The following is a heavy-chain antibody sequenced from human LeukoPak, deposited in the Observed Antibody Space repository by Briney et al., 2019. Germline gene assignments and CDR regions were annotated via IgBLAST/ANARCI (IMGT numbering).Heavy chain of an antibody. D-gene: IGHD6-13*01. CDR2: INHSGST. J-gene: IGHJ4*02. CDR3: AREEAAAGTTSFDY. V-gene: IGHV4-34*01. CDR1: GGSFSGYY. Sequence: PSETLSLTCAVYGGSFSGYYWSWIRQPPGKGLEWIGEINHSGSTNYNPSLKSRVTISVDTSKNQFSLKLSSVTAADTAVYYCAREEAAAGTTSFDYWGQGTLVTVSS.